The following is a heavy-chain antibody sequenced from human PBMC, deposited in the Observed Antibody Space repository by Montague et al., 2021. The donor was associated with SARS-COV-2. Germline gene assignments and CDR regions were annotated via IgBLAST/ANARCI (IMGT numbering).Heavy chain of an antibody. Sequence: SETLSLTCTVSGASISLNSHSWGWLRQPPGRGLEWITTVHNTGNSYHNSSLQSRVTISRDTSQRQVSLRLNSMTTADTAVYYCARLPTGFPNWFDTWGQGILATVSS. CDR3: ARLPTGFPNWFDT. CDR1: GASISLNSHS. D-gene: IGHD3-9*01. CDR2: VHNTGNS. J-gene: IGHJ5*02. V-gene: IGHV4-39*01.